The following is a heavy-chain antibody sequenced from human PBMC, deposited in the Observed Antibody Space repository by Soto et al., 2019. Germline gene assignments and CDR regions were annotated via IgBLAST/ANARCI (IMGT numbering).Heavy chain of an antibody. J-gene: IGHJ6*02. CDR2: ISSSGSTI. Sequence: NPGGSLRLSCAASGFTFSDYYMSWIRQAPGKGLEWVSYISSSGSTIYYADSVKGRFTISRDNAKNSLYLQMNSLRAEDTAVYYCARGSRIVGATFLGWAYGMDVWGQGTTVTVSS. D-gene: IGHD1-26*01. V-gene: IGHV3-11*01. CDR1: GFTFSDYY. CDR3: ARGSRIVGATFLGWAYGMDV.